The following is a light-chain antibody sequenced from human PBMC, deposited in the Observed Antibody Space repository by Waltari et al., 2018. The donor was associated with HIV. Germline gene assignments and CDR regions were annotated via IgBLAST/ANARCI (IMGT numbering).Light chain of an antibody. CDR1: SSNVGSYT. Sequence: QSVLTQPPSASGTPGQRVIISCSGSSSNVGSYTVNWYQQLPGTAPKLRIYSYNQRPSGVPDRFSGAKAGTSASLAINGLQSEDEADYYCAAWDDRLDHYVFGTGTKVTVL. V-gene: IGLV1-44*01. J-gene: IGLJ1*01. CDR3: AAWDDRLDHYV. CDR2: SYN.